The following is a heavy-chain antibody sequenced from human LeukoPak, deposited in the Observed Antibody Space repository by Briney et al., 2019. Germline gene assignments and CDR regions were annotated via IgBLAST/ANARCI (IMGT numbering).Heavy chain of an antibody. Sequence: PGGSLRLSCAGSGFTFSDFGVHWVRQAPGKGLQWLAMISSDGNNKVSLDSVKGRFTTSRENSKNTLYLEMTRLSVEDTAVYYCAKVGRGAIEADWGQGTLVIVSS. D-gene: IGHD3-10*01. CDR1: GFTFSDFG. V-gene: IGHV3-30*18. CDR2: ISSDGNNK. CDR3: AKVGRGAIEAD. J-gene: IGHJ4*02.